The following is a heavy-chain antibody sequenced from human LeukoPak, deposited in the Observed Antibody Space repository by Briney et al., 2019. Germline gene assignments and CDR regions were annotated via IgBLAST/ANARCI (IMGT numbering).Heavy chain of an antibody. Sequence: GGSLRLSCAASGFTFSSYAMSWVRQAPGKGLEWVSAITGSGDNTYFADSVKGRFAISRDNSKNTVYLQMNSLRAEDTAVYYCAKDSRTNYYYYMDVWGKGTTVTVSS. V-gene: IGHV3-23*01. D-gene: IGHD1-1*01. CDR1: GFTFSSYA. CDR2: ITGSGDNT. J-gene: IGHJ6*03. CDR3: AKDSRTNYYYYMDV.